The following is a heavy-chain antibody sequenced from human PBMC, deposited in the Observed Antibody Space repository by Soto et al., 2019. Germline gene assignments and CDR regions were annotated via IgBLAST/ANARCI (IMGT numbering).Heavy chain of an antibody. CDR3: ARLGGYYQAFDQ. J-gene: IGHJ4*02. Sequence: SETLSLTCTVSGGSISSYYWSWFRQPPGKGLEWIGYIYFRGSTTYNPSLKSRVTLSVDTSKNQFSLKLNSVTAADTAVYYCARLGGYYQAFDQWGQGSLVTVSS. D-gene: IGHD3-22*01. V-gene: IGHV4-59*08. CDR2: IYFRGST. CDR1: GGSISSYY.